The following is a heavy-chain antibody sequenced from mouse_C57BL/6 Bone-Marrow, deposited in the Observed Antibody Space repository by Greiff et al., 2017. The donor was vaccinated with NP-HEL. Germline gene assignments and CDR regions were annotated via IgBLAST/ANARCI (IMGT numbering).Heavy chain of an antibody. Sequence: VQLQQPGAELVKPGASVKMSCKASGYTFTSYWITWVKQRPGQGLEWIGGIYPGSGSTNYNEKFKSKATLTVDTSSSTAYMQLSSLTSEDSAVYYCARSRLYSKGFDYWGQGTTLTVSS. CDR3: ARSRLYSKGFDY. CDR1: GYTFTSYW. CDR2: IYPGSGST. J-gene: IGHJ2*01. V-gene: IGHV1-55*01. D-gene: IGHD2-5*01.